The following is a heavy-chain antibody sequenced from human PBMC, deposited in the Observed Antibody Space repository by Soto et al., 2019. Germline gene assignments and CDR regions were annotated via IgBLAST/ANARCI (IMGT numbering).Heavy chain of an antibody. CDR3: ASAHDYGDQSSPAPYDAFDI. CDR2: ISWNSGSI. V-gene: IGHV3-9*01. D-gene: IGHD4-17*01. Sequence: EVQLVESGGGLVQPGRSLRLSCAASGFTFDDYAMHWVRQAPGKGLEWVSGISWNSGSIGYADSVKGRFTISRDNAKNSLYLQMNSLRAEDTALYYCASAHDYGDQSSPAPYDAFDIWGQGTMVTVSS. J-gene: IGHJ3*02. CDR1: GFTFDDYA.